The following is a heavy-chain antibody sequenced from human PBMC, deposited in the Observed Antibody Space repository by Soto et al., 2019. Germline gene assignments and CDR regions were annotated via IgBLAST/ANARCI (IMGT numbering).Heavy chain of an antibody. Sequence: GGSLRLSCAASGFTFSSYAMSWVRQAPGKGLEWVSAISGSGGSTYYADSVKGRFTISRDNSKNTLYLQMNSLRAEDTAVYYCAKGYNWNFGYYYYYMDVWGKGTTVTVSS. J-gene: IGHJ6*03. CDR2: ISGSGGST. CDR1: GFTFSSYA. D-gene: IGHD1-7*01. CDR3: AKGYNWNFGYYYYYMDV. V-gene: IGHV3-23*01.